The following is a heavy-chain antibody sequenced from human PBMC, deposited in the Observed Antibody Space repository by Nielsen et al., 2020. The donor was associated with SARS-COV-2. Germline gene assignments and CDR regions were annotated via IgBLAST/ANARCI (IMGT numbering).Heavy chain of an antibody. D-gene: IGHD6-19*01. V-gene: IGHV3-9*01. CDR3: AKDMGWTDAFDI. Sequence: SLKISYAASGFTFDDYAMHWVRQAPGKGLEWVSGISWNSGSIGYADSVKGRFTISRDNAKNSLYLQMNSLRAEDTALYYCAKDMGWTDAFDIWGQGTMVTVSS. J-gene: IGHJ3*02. CDR1: GFTFDDYA. CDR2: ISWNSGSI.